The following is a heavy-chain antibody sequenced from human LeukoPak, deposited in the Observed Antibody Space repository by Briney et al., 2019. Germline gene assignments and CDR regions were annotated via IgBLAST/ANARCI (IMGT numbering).Heavy chain of an antibody. J-gene: IGHJ6*02. CDR1: GGSISDYY. D-gene: IGHD4-17*01. V-gene: IGHV4-4*07. CDR3: TRRLASTVSEAMDV. Sequence: SETLSLTCTVSGGSISDYYWSWIRQPAGKGLEWIGRIYGSGSPSYNPSLKSRVTMSVDTSKNQISLKLTSVTAADTAVYYCTRRLASTVSEAMDVWGQGTTVTVSS. CDR2: IYGSGSP.